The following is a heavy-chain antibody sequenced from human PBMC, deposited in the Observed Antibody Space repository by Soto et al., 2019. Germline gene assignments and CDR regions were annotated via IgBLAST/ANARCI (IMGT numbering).Heavy chain of an antibody. Sequence: PSETLSLTCTVSGDSISSGSYYWSWIRQPPGKGLEWIGNIYYSGSTNYNPSLKSRVTISVDTSKNQFSLKLSSVTAADTAVYYCARESVAGRLYYFDYWGQGTLVTVS. D-gene: IGHD6-19*01. CDR1: GDSISSGSYY. V-gene: IGHV4-61*01. CDR2: IYYSGST. J-gene: IGHJ4*02. CDR3: ARESVAGRLYYFDY.